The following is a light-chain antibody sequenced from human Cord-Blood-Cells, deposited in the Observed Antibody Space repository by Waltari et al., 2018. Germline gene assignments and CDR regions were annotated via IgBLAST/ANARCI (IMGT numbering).Light chain of an antibody. Sequence: DIVMTQYPDSLAVSLGERATINCKSSQSVLYSSNNKNYLAWYQQKPGQPPKLLIYWASTREAGVPDRFSGSGSGTDFTLTINSLQAEDVAVYYCQQYYSTPPAFGQGTKVEIK. V-gene: IGKV4-1*01. CDR2: WAS. CDR3: QQYYSTPPA. CDR1: QSVLYSSNNKNY. J-gene: IGKJ1*01.